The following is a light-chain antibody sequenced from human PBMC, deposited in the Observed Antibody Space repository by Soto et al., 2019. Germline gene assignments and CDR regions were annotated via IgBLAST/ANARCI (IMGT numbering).Light chain of an antibody. V-gene: IGKV3-20*01. Sequence: EIVLTQSPGTLSLSPGERVTLSCRASQSVSNNYLAWYQRKPGQAPRLLIYDAFSRVTGIPDRFSGSGSGTDFTLTISRLEPEDFAVYYCQQYGNSRTFGQGTRVEIK. CDR2: DAF. CDR1: QSVSNNY. CDR3: QQYGNSRT. J-gene: IGKJ1*01.